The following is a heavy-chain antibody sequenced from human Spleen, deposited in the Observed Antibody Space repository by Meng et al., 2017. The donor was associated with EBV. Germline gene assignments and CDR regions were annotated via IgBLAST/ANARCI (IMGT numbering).Heavy chain of an antibody. CDR1: GYSFTNYV. D-gene: IGHD2-15*01. Sequence: QGHLVEIGAEVKTPGNSVKVACQASGYSFTNYVIHWLRQAPGQRLEWLGWIQPGNGNTKYSQNFQGRVTITSDTYATAGYMELNSLKSEDTAIYYCARDVVAAVTYYSLDYWGQGTLVTVSS. CDR3: ARDVVAAVTYYSLDY. V-gene: IGHV1-3*01. J-gene: IGHJ4*02. CDR2: IQPGNGNT.